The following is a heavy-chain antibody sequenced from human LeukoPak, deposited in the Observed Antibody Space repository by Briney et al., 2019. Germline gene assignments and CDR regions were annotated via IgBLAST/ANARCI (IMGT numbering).Heavy chain of an antibody. D-gene: IGHD1-26*01. J-gene: IGHJ4*02. CDR1: GFTFSGSA. CDR2: IRSKANSYAT. CDR3: TSIATTPGY. Sequence: PGGSLRLSCAASGFTFSGSAMHWVRQASGKGLEWVGRIRSKANSYATAYAASVKGRFTISRDDSKNTAYLQMNSLKTEDTAVYYCTSIATTPGYWGQGTLVTVSS. V-gene: IGHV3-73*01.